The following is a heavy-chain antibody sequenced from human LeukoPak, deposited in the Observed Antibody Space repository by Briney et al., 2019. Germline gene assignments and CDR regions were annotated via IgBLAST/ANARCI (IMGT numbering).Heavy chain of an antibody. CDR3: ARGRYCSGGSCSNWFDP. CDR1: GYTFTSYG. V-gene: IGHV1-18*01. D-gene: IGHD2-15*01. CDR2: ISAYNGNR. J-gene: IGHJ5*02. Sequence: ASVKVSCKASGYTFTSYGISWVRQAPGQGLEWMGWISAYNGNRNHAQKLQGRVTMTTDTSTSTAYMELRSLRSDDTAVYYCARGRYCSGGSCSNWFDPWGQGTLVTVSS.